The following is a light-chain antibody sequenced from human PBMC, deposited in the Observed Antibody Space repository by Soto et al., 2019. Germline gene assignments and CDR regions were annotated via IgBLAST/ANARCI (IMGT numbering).Light chain of an antibody. CDR3: SSYTSSSTLV. V-gene: IGLV2-14*03. J-gene: IGLJ2*01. CDR1: SGDVGGYTY. Sequence: QSALTQPASVSGSTGQSITISCTGTSGDVGGYTYVSWYQQHPGKAPKLIIYDVSNRPSGVSNRFSGSKSGNAAYLTISGLQAEDEADYYCSSYTSSSTLVFGGGTKLTFL. CDR2: DVS.